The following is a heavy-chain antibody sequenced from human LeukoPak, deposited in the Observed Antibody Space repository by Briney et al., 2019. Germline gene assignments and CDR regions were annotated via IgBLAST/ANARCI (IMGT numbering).Heavy chain of an antibody. CDR3: ARGKWELLKAVSPFDY. V-gene: IGHV3-64*01. CDR1: GFTFSSYA. J-gene: IGHJ4*02. D-gene: IGHD1-26*01. CDR2: ISNNGGST. Sequence: GGSLRLSCAASGFTFSSYAMHWVRQAPGKGLEYVSAISNNGGSTYYANSVKGRFTISRDNSKNTLYLQMNSLRAEDTAVYYCARGKWELLKAVSPFDYWGQGTLVTVSS.